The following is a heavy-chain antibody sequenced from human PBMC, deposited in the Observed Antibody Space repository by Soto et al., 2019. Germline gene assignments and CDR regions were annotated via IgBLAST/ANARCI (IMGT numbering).Heavy chain of an antibody. CDR1: GFSFSTYG. CDR3: ATHRSGRFLEWLPEGSLGY. Sequence: GGSLRLSCAASGFSFSTYGMNWVRQAPGKGLEWLSYITSTGNTIYYADSVKGRFTISRDNAKNSLYLQMSSLRSEDTAVYYCATHRSGRFLEWLPEGSLGYWGQGTLVTVSS. D-gene: IGHD3-3*01. V-gene: IGHV3-48*01. CDR2: ITSTGNTI. J-gene: IGHJ4*02.